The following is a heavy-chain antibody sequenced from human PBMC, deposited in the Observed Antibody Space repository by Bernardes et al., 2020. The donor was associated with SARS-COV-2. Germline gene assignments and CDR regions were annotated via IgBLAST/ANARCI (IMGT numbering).Heavy chain of an antibody. V-gene: IGHV4-61*01. D-gene: IGHD6-6*01. CDR1: GGSVSSNSYY. CDR2: IHYSGST. J-gene: IGHJ4*02. Sequence: ETLSLTCTVSGGSVSSNSYYWSWIRQPPGKGLEWIGYIHYSGSTNYNPSLKSRVTISVDTSKNQFSLKVSSVTAADTAVYYCARTSFEYSSSFDYWGQGTLVTVSS. CDR3: ARTSFEYSSSFDY.